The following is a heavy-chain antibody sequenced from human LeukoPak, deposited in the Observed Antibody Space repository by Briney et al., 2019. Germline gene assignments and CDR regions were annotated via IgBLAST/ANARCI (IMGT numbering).Heavy chain of an antibody. CDR2: ISYDGSNK. D-gene: IGHD3-22*01. J-gene: IGHJ4*02. Sequence: GRSLRLSCAASGFTFSSYAMHWVRQAPGKGLEWVAVISYDGSNKYYADSVKGRFTISRDNSKNTLYLQMNSLRAEDTAVYYCARDPLIDSSGYYSTWEGYYFDYWGQGTLVTVSS. CDR1: GFTFSSYA. V-gene: IGHV3-30-3*01. CDR3: ARDPLIDSSGYYSTWEGYYFDY.